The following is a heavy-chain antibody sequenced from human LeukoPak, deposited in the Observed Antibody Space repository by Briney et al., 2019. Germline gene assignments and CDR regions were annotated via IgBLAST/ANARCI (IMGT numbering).Heavy chain of an antibody. V-gene: IGHV4-39*01. CDR2: IYYSGST. J-gene: IGHJ3*02. CDR3: ARHDRAVAGTRAFDI. D-gene: IGHD6-19*01. CDR1: GGSISSSSYY. Sequence: SETLSLTCTVSGGSISSSSYYWGWIRQPPGKGLEWIGSIYYSGSTYYNPSLKSRVTISVDTSKNQFSLKLSPVTAADTAVYYCARHDRAVAGTRAFDIWGQGTMVTVSS.